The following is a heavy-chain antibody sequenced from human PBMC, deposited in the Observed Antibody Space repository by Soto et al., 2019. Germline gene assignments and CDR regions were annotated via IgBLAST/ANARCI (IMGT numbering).Heavy chain of an antibody. D-gene: IGHD3-10*01. CDR1: GFTFSSYG. Sequence: GGSLRLSCAASGFTFSSYGMHWVRQAPGKGLEWVAVISYDGSNKYYADSVKGRFTISRDNSKNTLYLQMNSLRAEDTAVYYCAKDPLGGFGESIGFDYWGQGTLVTVSS. CDR2: ISYDGSNK. J-gene: IGHJ4*02. CDR3: AKDPLGGFGESIGFDY. V-gene: IGHV3-30*18.